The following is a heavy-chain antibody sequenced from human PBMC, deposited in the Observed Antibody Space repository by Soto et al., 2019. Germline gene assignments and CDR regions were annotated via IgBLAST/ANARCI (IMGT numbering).Heavy chain of an antibody. D-gene: IGHD6-6*01. J-gene: IGHJ4*02. Sequence: PSETLSLTCTVSGGSISSGGYYWSWIRQHPGKGLEWIGYIYYSGSTYYNPSLKSRVTISVDTSKNQFSLKLSSVTAADTAVYYCARVVHRRPLSIRPMDPSDYWGQGTLVTVSS. CDR3: ARVVHRRPLSIRPMDPSDY. CDR1: GGSISSGGYY. V-gene: IGHV4-31*03. CDR2: IYYSGST.